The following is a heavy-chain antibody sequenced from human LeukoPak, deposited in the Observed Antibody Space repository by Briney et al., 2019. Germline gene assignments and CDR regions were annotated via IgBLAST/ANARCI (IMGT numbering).Heavy chain of an antibody. V-gene: IGHV3-21*01. CDR3: ARDRVTTVNLDAFDI. Sequence: PGGSLRLSCAASGFTFSSYSMNWVRQAPGKGLEWVSSISSSSYIYYADSVKGRFTISRDNAKNSLYLQMNSLRAEDTAVYYCARDRVTTVNLDAFDIWGQGTMVTVSS. CDR2: ISSSSYI. J-gene: IGHJ3*02. CDR1: GFTFSSYS. D-gene: IGHD4-17*01.